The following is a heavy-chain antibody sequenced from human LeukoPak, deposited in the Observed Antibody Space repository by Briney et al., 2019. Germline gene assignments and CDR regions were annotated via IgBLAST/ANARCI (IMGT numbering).Heavy chain of an antibody. D-gene: IGHD3-10*01. Sequence: SETLSLTCTVSGGSISSSGYYWGWIRQPPGKGLEWIGSIYYSGSTYYNPSLKSRVTISVDTSKNQFSLKLSSVTAADTAVYYCARAYYYGSGSYYGSRYYYYMDVWGKGTTVTISS. CDR3: ARAYYYGSGSYYGSRYYYYMDV. V-gene: IGHV4-39*07. CDR1: GGSISSSGYY. CDR2: IYYSGST. J-gene: IGHJ6*03.